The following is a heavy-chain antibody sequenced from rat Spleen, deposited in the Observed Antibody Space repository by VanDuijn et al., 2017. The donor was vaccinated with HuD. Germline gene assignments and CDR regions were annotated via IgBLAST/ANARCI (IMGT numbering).Heavy chain of an antibody. V-gene: IGHV5-29*01. CDR2: ISYDGSST. Sequence: EVQLVESGGGLVQPGRSLKLSCAASGFTFSDYYMAWVRQAPTKGLEWVATISYDGSSTYYRDSVKGRFTISRDTAKSTLYLQMDSLRSEDTATYYCARSDYYYSNYIPFAFWGQGTLVTVSS. CDR1: GFTFSDYY. J-gene: IGHJ3*01. D-gene: IGHD1-2*01. CDR3: ARSDYYYSNYIPFAF.